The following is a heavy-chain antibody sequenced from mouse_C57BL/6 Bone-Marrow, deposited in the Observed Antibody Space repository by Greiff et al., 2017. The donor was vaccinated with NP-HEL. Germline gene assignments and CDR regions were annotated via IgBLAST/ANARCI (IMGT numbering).Heavy chain of an antibody. Sequence: QVQLQQPGAELVKPGASVKVSCKASGYTFTSYWMHWVKQRPGQGLEWIGRIHPSDSDTNYNQKFKGKATLTVDKSSSTAYMHLSSLTSEDSAVYYCALTTYCYAMDYWGQGTSVTVSS. J-gene: IGHJ4*01. CDR2: IHPSDSDT. CDR3: ALTTYCYAMDY. V-gene: IGHV1-74*01. CDR1: GYTFTSYW. D-gene: IGHD1-1*01.